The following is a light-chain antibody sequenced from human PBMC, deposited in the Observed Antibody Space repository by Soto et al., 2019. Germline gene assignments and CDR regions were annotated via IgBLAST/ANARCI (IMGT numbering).Light chain of an antibody. Sequence: EIVMTQSPATLSVSPGERATLSCRASQSVSSNLAWYQQKPGQAPRLLIYGESTRATGIPARFTDSGSGTEFTLTISSLQFDDSAVYYCQQYNNWWTFGQGTKVDIK. CDR1: QSVSSN. J-gene: IGKJ1*01. V-gene: IGKV3-15*01. CDR3: QQYNNWWT. CDR2: GES.